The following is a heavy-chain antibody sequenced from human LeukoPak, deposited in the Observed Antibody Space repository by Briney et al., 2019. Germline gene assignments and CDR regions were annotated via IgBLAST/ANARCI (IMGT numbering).Heavy chain of an antibody. J-gene: IGHJ4*02. CDR1: GYTFTVYY. CDR3: ARVPDYGDWFDY. CDR2: INPNSGGT. Sequence: GASVKVSCKASGYTFTVYYMHWVRQAPGQGLEWMGWINPNSGGTNYAQKFRGRVTMTRDTSISTAYMELSRLRSDDTAVYYCARVPDYGDWFDYWGQGTLVTVSS. D-gene: IGHD4-17*01. V-gene: IGHV1-2*02.